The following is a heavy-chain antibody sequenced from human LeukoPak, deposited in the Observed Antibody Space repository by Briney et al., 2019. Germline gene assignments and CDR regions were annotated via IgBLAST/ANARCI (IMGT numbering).Heavy chain of an antibody. CDR3: AKALAVTTSSFDY. J-gene: IGHJ4*02. CDR2: ISGSGGST. D-gene: IGHD4-17*01. Sequence: GGSLRLSFAASGFTFSSYAMSWVRQAPGKGLEWVSAISGSGGSTYYADSVKGRFTISRDNSKNTLYLQMNSLRAEDTAVYYCAKALAVTTSSFDYWGQGTLVTVST. CDR1: GFTFSSYA. V-gene: IGHV3-23*01.